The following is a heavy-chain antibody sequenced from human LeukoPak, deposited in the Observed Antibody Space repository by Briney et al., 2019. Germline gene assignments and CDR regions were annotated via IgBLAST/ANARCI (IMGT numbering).Heavy chain of an antibody. CDR1: GFTFSDYY. Sequence: PGGSLRLSCAASGFTFSDYYMSWIRQAPGKGLEWVSYISSSNSYTNYADSVKGRFYADSVKGQLTISRDNAKNSLYLQMNSLRAEDTAVYYCASLTYYFDSSGYYPGYFQHWGQGTLVTVSS. CDR2: ISSSNSYT. D-gene: IGHD3-22*01. J-gene: IGHJ1*01. V-gene: IGHV3-11*03. CDR3: ASLTYYFDSSGYYPGYFQH.